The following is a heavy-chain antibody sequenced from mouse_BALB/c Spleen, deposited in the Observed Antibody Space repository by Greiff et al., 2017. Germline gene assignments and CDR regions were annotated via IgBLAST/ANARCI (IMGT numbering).Heavy chain of an antibody. J-gene: IGHJ2*01. CDR1: GFTFSSFG. CDR2: ISSGSSTI. CDR3: ARNYYRYHYFDY. V-gene: IGHV5-17*02. D-gene: IGHD2-14*01. Sequence: DVHLVESGGGLVQPGGSRKLSCAASGFTFSSFGMHWVRQAPEKGLEWVAYISSGSSTIYYADTVKGRFTISRDNPKNTLFLQMTSLRSEDTAMYYCARNYYRYHYFDYWGQGTTLTVSS.